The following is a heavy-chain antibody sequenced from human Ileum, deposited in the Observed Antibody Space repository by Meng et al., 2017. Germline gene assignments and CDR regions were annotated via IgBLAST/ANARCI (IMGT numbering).Heavy chain of an antibody. CDR2: INPDGSNT. V-gene: IGHV3-74*03. CDR1: GFGFRSYW. Sequence: VCLWRPGAGLVQPGGSLRLSCAASGFGFRSYWMHWFRQVPGKGLVWVSRINPDGSNTKYADFVKGRFTISRDNAKNTLYLQLNSLGAEDTAIYYCAKDIHWGASDYWGQGTLVTVSS. J-gene: IGHJ4*02. D-gene: IGHD7-27*01. CDR3: AKDIHWGASDY.